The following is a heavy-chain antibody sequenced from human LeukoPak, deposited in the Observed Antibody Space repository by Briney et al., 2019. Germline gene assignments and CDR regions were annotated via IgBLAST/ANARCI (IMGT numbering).Heavy chain of an antibody. D-gene: IGHD3-9*01. CDR3: ARAPTGYTNYFDY. J-gene: IGHJ4*02. CDR1: GYSFATYW. Sequence: GESLKISCEASGYSFATYWIGWVRQMPGKGLEWMGIIYPGDSDTRYSPSFQGQVTISADKSISTAYLQWSSLKASDTAMYYCARAPTGYTNYFDYWGQGTLVTVSS. CDR2: IYPGDSDT. V-gene: IGHV5-51*01.